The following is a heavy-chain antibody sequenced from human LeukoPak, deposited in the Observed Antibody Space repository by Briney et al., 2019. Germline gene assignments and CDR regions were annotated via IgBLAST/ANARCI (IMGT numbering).Heavy chain of an antibody. CDR2: IIPIFGTA. J-gene: IGHJ4*02. CDR1: GGTFSSYA. V-gene: IGHV1-69*13. Sequence: GASVKVSCKASGGTFSSYAISWVRQAPGQGLEWMGGIIPIFGTANYAQKFQGRVTITADESTSTAYMELSSLRSEDTAVYYCARSFRFSFVGGDSGYYSEIDYWGQGTLVTVSS. D-gene: IGHD3-22*01. CDR3: ARSFRFSFVGGDSGYYSEIDY.